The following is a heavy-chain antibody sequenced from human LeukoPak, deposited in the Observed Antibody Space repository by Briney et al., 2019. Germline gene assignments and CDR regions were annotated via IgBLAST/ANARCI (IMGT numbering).Heavy chain of an antibody. CDR1: GFTFDDYG. V-gene: IGHV3-20*04. J-gene: IGHJ4*02. Sequence: GGSLRLSCAASGFTFDDYGMSWVRQAPGKGLEWVSGINWNGGSTGYADSVKGRFTISRDNAKNSLYLQMNSLRADDTAVYYCARADCSSTSCYELDYWGQGTLVTVSS. CDR2: INWNGGST. D-gene: IGHD2-2*01. CDR3: ARADCSSTSCYELDY.